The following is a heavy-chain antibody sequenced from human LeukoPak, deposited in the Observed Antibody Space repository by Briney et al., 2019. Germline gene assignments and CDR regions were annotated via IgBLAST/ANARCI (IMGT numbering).Heavy chain of an antibody. Sequence: SEALSLTCTVSGGSISSYYWSWIWQPPGKGLEWIGYIYYSGSTNYNPSLKSRVTISVDTSKNQFSLKLSSVTAADTAVYYCARVDSSGYYRYYFDYWGQGTLVTVSS. CDR1: GGSISSYY. CDR2: IYYSGST. V-gene: IGHV4-59*01. D-gene: IGHD3-22*01. J-gene: IGHJ4*02. CDR3: ARVDSSGYYRYYFDY.